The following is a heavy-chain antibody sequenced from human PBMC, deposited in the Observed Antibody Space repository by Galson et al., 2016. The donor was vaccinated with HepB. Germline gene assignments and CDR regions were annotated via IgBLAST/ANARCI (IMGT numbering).Heavy chain of an antibody. CDR1: GFTFSRYG. Sequence: SLRLSCAASGFTFSRYGMHWVRQAPGKGLESVAFIWYGGSNKYYADSVKGRFTISRDNSKNTLYLQMNSLRAEDTAVYYCAREDPNIAVAALDYWGQGTLVTVSS. CDR3: AREDPNIAVAALDY. J-gene: IGHJ4*02. V-gene: IGHV3-33*01. D-gene: IGHD6-19*01. CDR2: IWYGGSNK.